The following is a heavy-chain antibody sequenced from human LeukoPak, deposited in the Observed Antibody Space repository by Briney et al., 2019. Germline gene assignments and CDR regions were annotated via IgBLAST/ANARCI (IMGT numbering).Heavy chain of an antibody. J-gene: IGHJ4*02. CDR2: IYYSGTT. CDR1: GGSTSSGDYF. Sequence: PSQTLSLTCTVSGGSTSSGDYFWSWIRQPPGKGLEWIGYIYYSGTTYYNPSLKSRVTISVGTSKNQFSLNLSSVTAADTAVYFCARETMAGHFDYWGQGTLVTVSS. D-gene: IGHD6-19*01. V-gene: IGHV4-30-4*01. CDR3: ARETMAGHFDY.